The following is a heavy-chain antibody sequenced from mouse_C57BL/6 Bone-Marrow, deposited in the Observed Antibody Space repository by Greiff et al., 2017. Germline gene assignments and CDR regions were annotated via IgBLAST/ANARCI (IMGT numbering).Heavy chain of an antibody. J-gene: IGHJ4*01. D-gene: IGHD2-10*02. CDR2: INPNNGGT. CDR3: ARPRYGNYNYAMDY. CDR1: GYTFTDYY. Sequence: VQLQQSGPELVKPGASVKISCKASGYTFTDYYMNWVKQSHGKSLAWIGDINPNNGGTSYNQKFKGKATLTVDKSSSTAYMELRSLTSEDSAVYYCARPRYGNYNYAMDYWGQGTSVTVSS. V-gene: IGHV1-26*01.